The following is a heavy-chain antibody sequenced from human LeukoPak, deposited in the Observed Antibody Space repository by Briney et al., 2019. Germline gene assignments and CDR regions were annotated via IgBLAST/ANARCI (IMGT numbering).Heavy chain of an antibody. D-gene: IGHD3-22*01. CDR3: ARDLFTYYDSSGLRF. CDR1: GGTFSSYA. CDR2: IIPIFGTA. J-gene: IGHJ4*02. V-gene: IGHV1-69*13. Sequence: SVKVSCKSSGGTFSSYAIIWVRQAPGQGLEWMGGIIPIFGTANYAQKFQGRVTITADESTSTAYMELSSLRSEDTAVYYCARDLFTYYDSSGLRFWGQGTLVTVSS.